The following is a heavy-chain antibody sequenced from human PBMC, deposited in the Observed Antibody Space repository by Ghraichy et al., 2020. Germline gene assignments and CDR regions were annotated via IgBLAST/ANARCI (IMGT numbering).Heavy chain of an antibody. Sequence: SETLSLTCAVYGGSFSGYYWSWIRQPPGKGLEWIGEINHSGSTNYNPSLKSRVTISVDTSKNQFSLELSSVTAADTAVYYCARRKYSSGWYNHQRYYFDYWGQGTLVTVSS. CDR2: INHSGST. V-gene: IGHV4-34*01. D-gene: IGHD6-19*01. CDR3: ARRKYSSGWYNHQRYYFDY. CDR1: GGSFSGYY. J-gene: IGHJ4*02.